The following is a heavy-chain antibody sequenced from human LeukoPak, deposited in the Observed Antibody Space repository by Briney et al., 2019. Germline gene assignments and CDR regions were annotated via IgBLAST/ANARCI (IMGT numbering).Heavy chain of an antibody. Sequence: GGSLRLSCAASGFTFSSYAMSWVRQAPGKGLEWVSSISSSSSYIYYADSVKGRFTISRDNAKNSLYLQMNSLRAEDTAVYYCARARMGYYYYGMDVWGQGTTVTVSS. J-gene: IGHJ6*02. CDR1: GFTFSSYA. CDR3: ARARMGYYYYGMDV. D-gene: IGHD2-8*01. V-gene: IGHV3-21*01. CDR2: ISSSSSYI.